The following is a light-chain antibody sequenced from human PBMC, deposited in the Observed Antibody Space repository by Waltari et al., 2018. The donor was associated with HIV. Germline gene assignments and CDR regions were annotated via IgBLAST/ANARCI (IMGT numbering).Light chain of an antibody. CDR1: SSDVGGFNY. CDR3: SSYTSSNTLPYV. V-gene: IGLV2-14*03. CDR2: DVS. J-gene: IGLJ1*01. Sequence: QSALTQPASVSGSPGQSITISCTGTSSDVGGFNYVSWYQHHPGKAPKLMIYDVSNRPSGVSNRFSGSKSGNTASLTISGLQAEDEADYYCSSYTSSNTLPYVFGTGTKVTVL.